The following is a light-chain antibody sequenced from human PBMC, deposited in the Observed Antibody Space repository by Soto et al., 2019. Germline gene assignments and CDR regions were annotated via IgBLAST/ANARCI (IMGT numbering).Light chain of an antibody. CDR2: KAS. Sequence: DIQMTQSPSTLSASVGDRVTITCRASQSISNWLAWYQQKPGKAPKLLIYKASTLESGVPSRFSGSGSGTEFTLTISSLQPDDSATYYCQHYNSYSEAVGQGTKVDSK. CDR1: QSISNW. J-gene: IGKJ1*01. CDR3: QHYNSYSEA. V-gene: IGKV1-5*03.